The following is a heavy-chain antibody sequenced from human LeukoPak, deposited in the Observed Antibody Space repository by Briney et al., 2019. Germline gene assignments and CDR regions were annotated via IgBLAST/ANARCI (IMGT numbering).Heavy chain of an antibody. D-gene: IGHD5-18*01. J-gene: IGHJ5*02. Sequence: PSETLSLTCTVSGGSISSDGYYWSWIRQHPGKGLEWIGYIYYSGSTYYNPSLKSRVTISVDTSKNQFSLKLSSVTAADTAVYYCARDDSYEPTHFDPWGQGTLVTVSS. CDR2: IYYSGST. CDR1: GGSISSDGYY. V-gene: IGHV4-31*03. CDR3: ARDDSYEPTHFDP.